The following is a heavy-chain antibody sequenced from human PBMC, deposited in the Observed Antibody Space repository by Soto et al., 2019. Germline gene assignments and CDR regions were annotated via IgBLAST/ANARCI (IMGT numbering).Heavy chain of an antibody. J-gene: IGHJ4*02. CDR2: VHHSGTS. CDR3: GRANTSGSPIDS. Sequence: QVQLQQSGPGLVKPSGTLSLTCAVSGGSVNSPNCXXXXXXXXXXGLEWIGEVHHSGTSNYSPSLKTRLTLSVDKSNNEVSMNLRSVTAADTAIYYCGRANTSGSPIDSWGQGILVTVSS. CDR1: GGSVNSPNC. D-gene: IGHD6-19*01. V-gene: IGHV4-4*02.